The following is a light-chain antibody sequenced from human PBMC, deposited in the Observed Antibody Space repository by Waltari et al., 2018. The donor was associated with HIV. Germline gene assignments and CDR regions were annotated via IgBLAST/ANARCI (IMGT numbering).Light chain of an antibody. CDR1: QAIGNY. CDR2: AAS. CDR3: QQSYSTPPYT. J-gene: IGKJ2*01. Sequence: DIQMTQSPSSLSASVGDRVIITCRASQAIGNYLNWYQQKPGKAPKVLLYAASSLESGVPPRFSGSVFGTDFTLTITTLQPEDFGTYYCQQSYSTPPYTFGPGTKLEI. V-gene: IGKV1-39*01.